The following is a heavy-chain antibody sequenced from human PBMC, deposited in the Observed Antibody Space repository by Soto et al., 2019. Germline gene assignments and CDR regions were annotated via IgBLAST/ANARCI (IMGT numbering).Heavy chain of an antibody. V-gene: IGHV4-59*01. J-gene: IGHJ4*02. Sequence: PSETLSLTCTVSGGSISSYYWSWIRQPPGKGLEWIGYIYYSGSTNYNPSLKSRVTISVDTSKNQFSLKLSSVTAADTAVYYCARGERFPRLIPFDYWGQGTLVTVSS. CDR2: IYYSGST. CDR3: ARGERFPRLIPFDY. CDR1: GGSISSYY. D-gene: IGHD1-26*01.